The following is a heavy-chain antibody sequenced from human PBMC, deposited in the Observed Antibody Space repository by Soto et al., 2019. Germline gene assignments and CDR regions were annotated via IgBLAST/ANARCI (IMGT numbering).Heavy chain of an antibody. CDR1: GFTFSTYG. CDR2: ISYDGGNK. Sequence: GGSLRLSCAASGFTFSTYGMHWVRQAPGKGLEWVALISYDGGNKYYADSVKGRFTISRDNSKNTLYLQVNSLRAEDTAIYYCAKVLGYCSSHSCSRDSYYYYGMDVWGQGTTVTVSS. D-gene: IGHD2-2*01. J-gene: IGHJ6*02. CDR3: AKVLGYCSSHSCSRDSYYYYGMDV. V-gene: IGHV3-30*18.